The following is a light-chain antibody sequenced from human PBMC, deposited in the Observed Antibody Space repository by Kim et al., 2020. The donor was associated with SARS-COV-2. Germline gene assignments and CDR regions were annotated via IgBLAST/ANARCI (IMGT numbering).Light chain of an antibody. Sequence: DIQVTQSPSTLSASVGDRVTITCRASQAISTYLAWYQQKPGKAPDLLTYDASSLEAGVPSRFSGRGSGTEFTLTITSLQPDDFATYYCQEYQTYNFGQGTKVEIK. CDR1: QAISTY. CDR2: DAS. V-gene: IGKV1-5*01. J-gene: IGKJ1*01. CDR3: QEYQTYN.